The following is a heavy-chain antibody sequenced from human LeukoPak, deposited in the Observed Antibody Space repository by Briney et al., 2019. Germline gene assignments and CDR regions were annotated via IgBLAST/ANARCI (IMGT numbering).Heavy chain of an antibody. Sequence: GGSLRLSCAASGFTFSSYVMHWVRQAPGKGLEWVAIISYDGSNEYYADSVKGRFTISRDNSKNTLYLQMNSLRAEDTAVYYCTITKYYFDYWGQGTLVTVSS. J-gene: IGHJ4*02. CDR1: GFTFSSYV. D-gene: IGHD2-2*01. CDR2: ISYDGSNE. CDR3: TITKYYFDY. V-gene: IGHV3-30*04.